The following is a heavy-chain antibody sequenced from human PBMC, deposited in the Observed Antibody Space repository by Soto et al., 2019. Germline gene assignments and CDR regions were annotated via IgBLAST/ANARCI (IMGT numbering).Heavy chain of an antibody. CDR2: ISAYNGNT. J-gene: IGHJ5*02. CDR3: ARDRYYYGSGSYYISWFDP. CDR1: GYNFTTYG. Sequence: ASVKVSCKTSGYNFTTYGVSWVRQAPGQGLEWMGWISAYNGNTNYAQKLQGRVTMTTDTSTSTAYMELRGLRSDDTAVYYCARDRYYYGSGSYYISWFDPWGQGTLVTVSS. D-gene: IGHD3-10*01. V-gene: IGHV1-18*04.